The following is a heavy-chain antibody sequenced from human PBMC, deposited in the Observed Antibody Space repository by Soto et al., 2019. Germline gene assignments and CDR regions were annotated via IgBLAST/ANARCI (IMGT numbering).Heavy chain of an antibody. CDR1: GGSFSGYY. V-gene: IGHV4-34*01. J-gene: IGHJ6*02. Sequence: PSETLSLTCAVYGGSFSGYYWSWIRQPPGKGLEWIGEINHSGSTNYNPSLKSRVTISVDTSKNQFSLKLSSVTAADTAVYYCARERSSSWYTTTYPDGMDVWGQGTTVTVSS. CDR3: ARERSSSWYTTTYPDGMDV. CDR2: INHSGST. D-gene: IGHD6-13*01.